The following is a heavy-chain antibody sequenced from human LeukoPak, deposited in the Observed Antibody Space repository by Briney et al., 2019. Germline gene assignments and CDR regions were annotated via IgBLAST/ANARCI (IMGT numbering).Heavy chain of an antibody. J-gene: IGHJ4*02. D-gene: IGHD1-1*01. Sequence: GGSLRLSCAASGLTFSRFAMSWVRQAPGKGLEWVSAISNSGDTTYYADSVKGRFTISRDNLKNTLYVQMNSLRVEDTAVYYCAKGHSAHGTGFDYWGQGTLVIVSS. CDR1: GLTFSRFA. CDR2: ISNSGDTT. CDR3: AKGHSAHGTGFDY. V-gene: IGHV3-23*01.